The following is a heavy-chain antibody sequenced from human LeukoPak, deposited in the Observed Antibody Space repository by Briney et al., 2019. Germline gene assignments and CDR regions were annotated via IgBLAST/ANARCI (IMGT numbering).Heavy chain of an antibody. V-gene: IGHV1-2*02. Sequence: GASVKVSCKASGYTFTGYYMHWVRQAPGQGLEWMGWINPNSGGTSYAQKFQGRVTMTRDTSISTAYMELSRLRSDDTAVYYCARVAYSGSYHDAFDIWGQGTMVTVSS. CDR2: INPNSGGT. D-gene: IGHD1-26*01. J-gene: IGHJ3*02. CDR1: GYTFTGYY. CDR3: ARVAYSGSYHDAFDI.